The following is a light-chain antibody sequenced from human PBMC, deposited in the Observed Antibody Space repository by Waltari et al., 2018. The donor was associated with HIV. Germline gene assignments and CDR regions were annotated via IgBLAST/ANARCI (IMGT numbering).Light chain of an antibody. CDR2: GNS. J-gene: IGLJ3*02. CDR1: STHIGADYD. V-gene: IGLV1-40*01. Sequence: QSVLTQPPSASGAPGQRVTISCTGSSTHIGADYDVHWYQQFRGTATKLVLYGNSNRPSGVPDRFSGSKSGTSASLAITGLQADDEADYYCHSYDSSLSAWVFGGGTKLTVL. CDR3: HSYDSSLSAWV.